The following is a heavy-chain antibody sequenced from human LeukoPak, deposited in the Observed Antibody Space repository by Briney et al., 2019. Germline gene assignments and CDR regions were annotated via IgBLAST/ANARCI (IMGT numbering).Heavy chain of an antibody. J-gene: IGHJ6*03. Sequence: SETLSLTCTVSGGSISSSSYYWGWIRQPPGKGLEWIGSIYYSGSTYYNPSLKSRVTISVDTSKNQFSLKLTSVTAADTAVYYCARSKATTYDFWSGYYTKYYYYYMAVWGKGTTVTVSS. CDR2: IYYSGST. CDR3: ARSKATTYDFWSGYYTKYYYYYMAV. V-gene: IGHV4-39*01. D-gene: IGHD3-3*01. CDR1: GGSISSSSYY.